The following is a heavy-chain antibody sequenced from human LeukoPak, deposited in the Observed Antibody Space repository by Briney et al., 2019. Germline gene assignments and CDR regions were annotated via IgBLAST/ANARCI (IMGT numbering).Heavy chain of an antibody. V-gene: IGHV2-5*01. D-gene: IGHD3-9*01. Sequence: SGPTLVKPTQTLTLTCTFSGFSLSTSGVGVGWIRQPPGKALEWLALIYWNDDKRYSPSLKSRLTITKDTSKNQVVLTMTNMDPVDTATYYCARTGRRLRYFDRLSDRTYNFDYWGQGTLVTVSS. CDR1: GFSLSTSGVG. CDR3: ARTGRRLRYFDRLSDRTYNFDY. J-gene: IGHJ4*02. CDR2: IYWNDDK.